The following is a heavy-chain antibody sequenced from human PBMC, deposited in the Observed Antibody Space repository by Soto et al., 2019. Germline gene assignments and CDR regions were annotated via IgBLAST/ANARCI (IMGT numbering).Heavy chain of an antibody. CDR2: IYYSGST. D-gene: IGHD6-19*01. V-gene: IGHV4-59*01. CDR3: AKGIAVACTLDYFDY. J-gene: IGHJ4*02. Sequence: PSETLSLTCTVSGGSISSYYWSWIRQPPGKGLEWIGYIYYSGSTNYNPSLKSRVTISVDTSKNQFSLKLSSVTAADTAVYYCAKGIAVACTLDYFDYWGQGTLVTSPQ. CDR1: GGSISSYY.